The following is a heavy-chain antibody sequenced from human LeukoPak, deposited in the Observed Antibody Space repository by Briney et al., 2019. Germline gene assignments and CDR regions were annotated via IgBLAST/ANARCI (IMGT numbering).Heavy chain of an antibody. CDR1: GGSISNYY. Sequence: SETLSLTCTVSGGSISNYYWNWIRQSAGKGLEWIGRLYTNENTNYNPSLEGRVTMSVDTSKKHFSLRLTSMTAADTAVYYCARGRSGTTFLRDAFDIWGQGTMVTVSS. D-gene: IGHD2-2*01. CDR2: LYTNENT. V-gene: IGHV4-4*07. J-gene: IGHJ3*02. CDR3: ARGRSGTTFLRDAFDI.